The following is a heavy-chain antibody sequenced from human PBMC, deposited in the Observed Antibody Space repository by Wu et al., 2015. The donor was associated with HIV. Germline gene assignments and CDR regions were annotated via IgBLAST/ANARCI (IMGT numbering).Heavy chain of an antibody. V-gene: IGHV1-69*12. CDR3: ARDAIEYSSSDSNFDY. CDR1: GGTFSSYG. Sequence: QVQLVQSGAEVKKPGSSVKVSCKTSGGTFSSYGVSWVRQAPGQGLEWMGGFTTIFGTANYAQKFQDRVTITADESTGTAYMELRSLRSEDTAVYYCARDAIEYSSSDSNFDYWGQGTLVTVSS. J-gene: IGHJ4*02. D-gene: IGHD6-6*01. CDR2: FTTIFGTA.